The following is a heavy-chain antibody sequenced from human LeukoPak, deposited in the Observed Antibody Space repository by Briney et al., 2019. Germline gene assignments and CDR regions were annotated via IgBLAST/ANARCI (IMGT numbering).Heavy chain of an antibody. CDR2: ISYDGSNK. CDR1: GFTFSSYA. J-gene: IGHJ6*02. CDR3: AKGTYSLYGMDV. V-gene: IGHV3-30-3*01. Sequence: GRSLRLSCAASGFTFSSYAMHWVRQAPGKGLEWVAVISYDGSNKYYADSVKGRFTISRDNSKNTLYLQMNSLRAEDTAVYYCAKGTYSLYGMDVWGQGTTVTVSS. D-gene: IGHD6-13*01.